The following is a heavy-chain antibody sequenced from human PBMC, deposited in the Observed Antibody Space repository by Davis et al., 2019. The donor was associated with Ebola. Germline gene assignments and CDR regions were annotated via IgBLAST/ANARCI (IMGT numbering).Heavy chain of an antibody. Sequence: GGSLRLSCKGSGYSFTSYWIGWVRQMPGKGLEWMGIIYLGDSDTRYSPSFQGQVTISADKSISTAYLQWSSLKASDTAMYYCARSYSGYDQSYYGMDVWGQGTTVTVSS. CDR1: GYSFTSYW. D-gene: IGHD5-12*01. J-gene: IGHJ6*02. CDR2: IYLGDSDT. CDR3: ARSYSGYDQSYYGMDV. V-gene: IGHV5-51*01.